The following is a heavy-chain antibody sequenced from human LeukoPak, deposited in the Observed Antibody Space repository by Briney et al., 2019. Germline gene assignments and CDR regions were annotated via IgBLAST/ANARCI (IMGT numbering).Heavy chain of an antibody. CDR2: IYYDGST. CDR1: GGSISTYS. J-gene: IGHJ4*02. D-gene: IGHD4-17*01. CDR3: ARGDYAYFSDY. V-gene: IGHV4-59*01. Sequence: PSETLSLTCTVSGGSISTYSWTWIRQPPGKGLEWIGYIYYDGSTNSNPSLKSRVTISVDTSRNQFSLKLSSVTAADTAVYYCARGDYAYFSDYWGQGTLVTVSS.